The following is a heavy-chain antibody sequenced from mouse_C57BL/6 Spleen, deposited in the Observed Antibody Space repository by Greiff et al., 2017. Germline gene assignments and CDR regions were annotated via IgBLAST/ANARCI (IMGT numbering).Heavy chain of an antibody. Sequence: EVQLQQSGPVLVKPGASVKMSCKASGYTFTDYYMNWVKQSHGKSLEWIGVINPYNGGTSYNQKFKGKATLTVDKSSSTAYMELNSLTSEDSAVYYCAREEVGRRYFDVWGTGTTVTVSS. D-gene: IGHD4-1*01. CDR1: GYTFTDYY. CDR3: AREEVGRRYFDV. CDR2: INPYNGGT. V-gene: IGHV1-19*01. J-gene: IGHJ1*03.